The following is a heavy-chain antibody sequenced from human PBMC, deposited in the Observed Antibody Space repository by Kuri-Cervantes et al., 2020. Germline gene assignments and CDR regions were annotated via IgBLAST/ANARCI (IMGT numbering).Heavy chain of an antibody. CDR1: GFTFNDYA. J-gene: IGHJ4*02. Sequence: GGSLRLSCAASGFTFNDYAMHWVRQAPGKGLEWVSGISRNSGIIGYADSVKGRFTISRDNAKNSLYLQMNSLRAEDTALYHCARGGGSVDYWGQGTLVTVSS. V-gene: IGHV3-9*01. D-gene: IGHD3-16*01. CDR3: ARGGGSVDY. CDR2: ISRNSGII.